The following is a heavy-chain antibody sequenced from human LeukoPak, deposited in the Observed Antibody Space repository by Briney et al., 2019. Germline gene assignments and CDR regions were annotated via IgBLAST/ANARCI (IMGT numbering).Heavy chain of an antibody. Sequence: SETLSLTCAVYGGSFSAYSCTWICHPPEKGLEWLGEIKHSGSPNYNPSLESRVTISVDTSKRQFSLSLTSVTAADTAVYYCARTTYDRPRVANDWSRGTLVTVSS. V-gene: IGHV4-34*01. CDR1: GGSFSAYS. CDR3: ARTTYDRPRVAND. J-gene: IGHJ4*02. CDR2: IKHSGSP. D-gene: IGHD3-3*01.